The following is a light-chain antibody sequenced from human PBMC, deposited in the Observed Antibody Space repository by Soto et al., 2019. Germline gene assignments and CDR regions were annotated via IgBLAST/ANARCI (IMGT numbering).Light chain of an antibody. CDR1: SSTIGAGFD. J-gene: IGLJ2*01. CDR2: GDT. CDR3: QSYDTALTVYVV. Sequence: QSVLTQPPSVSGAPGQRVTISCTGSSSTIGAGFDVHWYQQLPGTAPKLLIYGDTNRPSGVPDRSSGSKSGTSASLVLTGLQAEDEADYYSQSYDTALTVYVVFGGGPKLT. V-gene: IGLV1-40*01.